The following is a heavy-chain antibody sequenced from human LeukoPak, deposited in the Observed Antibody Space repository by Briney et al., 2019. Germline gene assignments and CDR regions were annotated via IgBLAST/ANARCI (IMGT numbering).Heavy chain of an antibody. CDR3: ARNNWFDP. Sequence: SETLSLTCAVYGGSFSGYYWSWIRQPPGKGLEWIGEINHSGSTNYNPSLKSRVTISVDTSKNQFSLKLTSVTAADTAVYYCARNNWFDPWGQGTLVTVSS. V-gene: IGHV4-34*01. CDR2: INHSGST. CDR1: GGSFSGYY. J-gene: IGHJ5*02.